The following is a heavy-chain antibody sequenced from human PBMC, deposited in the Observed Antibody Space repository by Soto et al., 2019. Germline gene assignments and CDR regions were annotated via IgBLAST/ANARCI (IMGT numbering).Heavy chain of an antibody. J-gene: IGHJ5*02. CDR1: GVSISSTNSY. Sequence: TLSLTCTVSGVSISSTNSYWGWIRQPPGKGLEWIGSISYSGNTHYNPSLKSQVTISVDTSKNQFSLKLSSVTAADTAVYYCARHWIAGSAIPWGQGTLVTVSS. CDR3: ARHWIAGSAIP. CDR2: ISYSGNT. D-gene: IGHD2-2*02. V-gene: IGHV4-39*01.